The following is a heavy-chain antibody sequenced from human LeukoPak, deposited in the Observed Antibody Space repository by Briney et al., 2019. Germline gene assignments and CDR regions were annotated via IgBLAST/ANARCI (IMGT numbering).Heavy chain of an antibody. CDR2: ISNRGSTI. CDR3: ARDPLRYFDWLLGPYGMDV. J-gene: IGHJ6*04. V-gene: IGHV3-48*03. Sequence: GGSLRLSCAASGLTLSSHEMNWVRQAPGKGLEWIPYISNRGSTIYYADSVKGRFTISRDNAKNSLYLQMNSLRAEDTAVYYCARDPLRYFDWLLGPYGMDVWGKGTTVTVSS. D-gene: IGHD3-9*01. CDR1: GLTLSSHE.